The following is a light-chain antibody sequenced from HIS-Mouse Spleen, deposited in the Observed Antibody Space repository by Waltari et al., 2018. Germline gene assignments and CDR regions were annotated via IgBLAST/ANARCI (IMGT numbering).Light chain of an antibody. V-gene: IGKV1-39*01. Sequence: DIQMTQSPSPLSSSVGDIVTITCRASQSISSYLNWYQQKPGKAPKLLIYAASSLQSGVPSRFSGSGSGTDFTLTISSLQPEDFATYYCQQSYSTPMYTFGQGTKLEIK. CDR3: QQSYSTPMYT. J-gene: IGKJ2*01. CDR1: QSISSY. CDR2: AAS.